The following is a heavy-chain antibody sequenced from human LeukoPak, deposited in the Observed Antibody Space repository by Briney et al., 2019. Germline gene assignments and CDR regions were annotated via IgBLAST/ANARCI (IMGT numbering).Heavy chain of an antibody. Sequence: SETLSLTCTVSGGSIGSYYWSWIRQPPGKGLEWIAYIYYSGSTNYNPSLKSRVTISVDTSKNQFSLKLSSVTAADTAVYYCARDRHGSGSAHTFDPWGQGTLVTVSS. J-gene: IGHJ5*02. D-gene: IGHD3-10*01. CDR1: GGSIGSYY. CDR3: ARDRHGSGSAHTFDP. V-gene: IGHV4-59*01. CDR2: IYYSGST.